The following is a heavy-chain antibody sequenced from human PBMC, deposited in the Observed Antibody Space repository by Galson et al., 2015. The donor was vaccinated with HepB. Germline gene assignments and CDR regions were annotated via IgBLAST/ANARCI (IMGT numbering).Heavy chain of an antibody. D-gene: IGHD3-3*01. V-gene: IGHV1-2*02. CDR3: TTRGWSGSLYGVDV. CDR2: INPNSGGT. J-gene: IGHJ6*02. Sequence: SVKVSCKASGYSFTGYYMHWVRQAPGQGLEWMGWINPNSGGTNYAQKFQGRVTMTRDTSISTAYMELSSLRSDDTAVYYWTTRGWSGSLYGVDVWGQGTTVTVSS. CDR1: GYSFTGYY.